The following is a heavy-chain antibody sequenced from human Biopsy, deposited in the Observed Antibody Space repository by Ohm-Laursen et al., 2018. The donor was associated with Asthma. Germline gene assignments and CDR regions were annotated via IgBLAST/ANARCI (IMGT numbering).Heavy chain of an antibody. CDR1: GYTFINYA. CDR3: ARGYSGTDRIVYYYSGMEV. Sequence: AASVKVSCKASGYTFINYAIHWVRQAPGQRLEWMGWINAGNGNTKYSQKFQGRVTISRDTSASTAYMELTSLRFEDTAVYYCARGYSGTDRIVYYYSGMEVWGQGTTVTVSS. D-gene: IGHD5-12*01. V-gene: IGHV1-3*01. CDR2: INAGNGNT. J-gene: IGHJ6*02.